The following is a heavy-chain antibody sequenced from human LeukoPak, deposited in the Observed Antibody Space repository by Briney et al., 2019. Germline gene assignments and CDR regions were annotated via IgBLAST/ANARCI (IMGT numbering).Heavy chain of an antibody. J-gene: IGHJ4*02. Sequence: GGSLRPSCAVSGFTFSRYSMNWVRQAPGKGLEWVSYISGSSTGIYYADSVKGRFTISRDNGKSSLYLQMNSLRAEDTAVYYCAKSRGQQFDYWGQGTLVTVSS. CDR3: AKSRGQQFDY. CDR1: GFTFSRYS. V-gene: IGHV3-48*01. CDR2: ISGSSTGI. D-gene: IGHD5-24*01.